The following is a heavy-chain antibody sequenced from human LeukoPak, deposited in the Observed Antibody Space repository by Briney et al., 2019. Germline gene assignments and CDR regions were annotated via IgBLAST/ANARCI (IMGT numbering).Heavy chain of an antibody. V-gene: IGHV4-59*01. CDR2: IYYSGST. Sequence: SETLSLTCTVSGGSISSYYWSWIRQPPGKGLEWIGYIYYSGSTNYNPSLKSRVTISVDTSKNQFSLKLSSVTAADTAVYYCARVSYGSGSYYWGQGTLVTVST. D-gene: IGHD3-10*01. CDR1: GGSISSYY. J-gene: IGHJ4*02. CDR3: ARVSYGSGSYY.